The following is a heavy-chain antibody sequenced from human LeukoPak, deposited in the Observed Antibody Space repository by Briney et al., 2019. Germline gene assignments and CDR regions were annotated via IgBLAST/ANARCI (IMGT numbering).Heavy chain of an antibody. J-gene: IGHJ6*02. CDR2: IYYSGST. Sequence: PSETLSLTCTVSGGSISSGGYYWSWIRQHPGKGLEWIGYIYYSGSTYYNPSLKSRVTISVDTSKNQFSLKLSSVTAADTAVYYCARNVGIVGASFYYYYYGMDVWGQGTTVTVPS. V-gene: IGHV4-31*03. CDR3: ARNVGIVGASFYYYYYGMDV. CDR1: GGSISSGGYY. D-gene: IGHD1-26*01.